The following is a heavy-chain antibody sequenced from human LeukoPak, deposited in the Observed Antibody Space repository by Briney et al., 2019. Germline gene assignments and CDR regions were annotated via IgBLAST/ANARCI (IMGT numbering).Heavy chain of an antibody. Sequence: SETLSLTCTVSGDSVTGGGYFWTWIRQHPWKGLEWIGYISNSGTTSYNPSLKSRVSISVDTSNNQFSLRLSSVTAADTAVYYCARDVVVTSSPDAFDIWGQGTMVTVSS. J-gene: IGHJ3*02. CDR2: ISNSGTT. CDR3: ARDVVVTSSPDAFDI. CDR1: GDSVTGGGYF. D-gene: IGHD2-21*02. V-gene: IGHV4-31*03.